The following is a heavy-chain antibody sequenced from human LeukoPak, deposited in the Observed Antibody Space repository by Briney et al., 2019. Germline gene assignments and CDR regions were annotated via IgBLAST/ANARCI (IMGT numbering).Heavy chain of an antibody. CDR1: GFAFRNYG. V-gene: IGHV3-30*02. Sequence: GGSLRLSCAASGFAFRNYGMHWVRQAPGKGLDWVAFIRSDGTSQYYADSVKGRFTISRDNSKNTLYLQMNSLRAEDTAVYYCAKRRGLELLYYYYMDVWGKGTTVTVSS. D-gene: IGHD1-7*01. J-gene: IGHJ6*03. CDR2: IRSDGTSQ. CDR3: AKRRGLELLYYYYMDV.